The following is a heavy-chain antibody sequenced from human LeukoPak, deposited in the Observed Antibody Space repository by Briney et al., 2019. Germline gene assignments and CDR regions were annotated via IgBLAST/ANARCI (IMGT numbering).Heavy chain of an antibody. Sequence: PSGTLSLTCTVSGGSISNYYWSWIRQPPGKGLEWIGEVHLNGATNYNPSVEGRVTMSIDKSKNHLSLEVISVTAADTAMYYCTRESGAFSPFGFWGQGTLVTVSS. CDR2: VHLNGAT. D-gene: IGHD1-26*01. J-gene: IGHJ4*02. CDR3: TRESGAFSPFGF. CDR1: GGSISNYY. V-gene: IGHV4-4*07.